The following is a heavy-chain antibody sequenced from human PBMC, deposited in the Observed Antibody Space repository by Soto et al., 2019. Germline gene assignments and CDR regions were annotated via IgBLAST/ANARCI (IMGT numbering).Heavy chain of an antibody. CDR1: GFTFSSYA. CDR2: ISGSGGST. Sequence: EVQLLESGGGLVQPGGSLRLSCAASGFTFSSYAMSWVRQAPGKGLEWVSAISGSGGSTYYADSVKGRFTISRDNSKNTLYLQMNSLRAEDTAVYYCAKDLYGDYVKGPSWPNWFDPWGQGTLVTVSS. D-gene: IGHD4-17*01. V-gene: IGHV3-23*01. CDR3: AKDLYGDYVKGPSWPNWFDP. J-gene: IGHJ5*02.